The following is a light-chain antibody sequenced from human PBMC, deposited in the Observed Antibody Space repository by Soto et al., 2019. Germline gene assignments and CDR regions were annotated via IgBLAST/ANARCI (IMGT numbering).Light chain of an antibody. V-gene: IGLV2-14*01. CDR2: EVS. J-gene: IGLJ3*02. CDR3: SSYTTTITLWV. CDR1: SSDVGAYNY. Sequence: QSALTQPASVSGSPGQSITISCTGTSSDVGAYNYVSWYQQHPGKAPKLIISEVSDRPSGVSNRFSGSKSDNTASLTISGLQAEDEADYFCSSYTTTITLWVFGGGTQLTVL.